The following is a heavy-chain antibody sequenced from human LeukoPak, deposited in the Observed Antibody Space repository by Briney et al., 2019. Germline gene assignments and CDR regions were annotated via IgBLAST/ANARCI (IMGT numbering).Heavy chain of an antibody. J-gene: IGHJ4*02. CDR2: ISYSGST. Sequence: PSETLSLTCIVSGGSISTYYWSWIRQPPGKGLEWIGYISYSGSTNYNPSLKGRVTISVDTSKNQFSLKLSSVTAADTAVYYCARAGPYGSGSYYDYWGQGTLVTVSS. V-gene: IGHV4-59*01. D-gene: IGHD3-10*01. CDR3: ARAGPYGSGSYYDY. CDR1: GGSISTYY.